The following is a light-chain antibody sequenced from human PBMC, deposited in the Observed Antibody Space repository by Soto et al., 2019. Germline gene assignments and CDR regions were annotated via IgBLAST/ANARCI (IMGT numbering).Light chain of an antibody. J-gene: IGLJ1*01. CDR2: EVR. CDR3: SSYAGGNSYV. Sequence: QSALTQPPSASGSVGQSVTISCTGTSNDVGGYNYVSWYLQYPGTAPKVLIYEVRKRPSGVPERFSGSKSGNTASLTVSGLQAEDEADYYCSSYAGGNSYVFGSGTKVTAL. CDR1: SNDVGGYNY. V-gene: IGLV2-8*01.